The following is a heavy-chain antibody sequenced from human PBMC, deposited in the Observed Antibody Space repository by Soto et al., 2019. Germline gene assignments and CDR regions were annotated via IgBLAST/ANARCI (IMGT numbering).Heavy chain of an antibody. V-gene: IGHV1-3*01. CDR2: INGGNGNT. Sequence: ASVKVSCKASGYTFINYAIHWVRQAPGQRLEWMGWINGGNGNTEYSQRFQGRVTITRTLSASTAYMELSGLRSEDTAVYYCARVGGSTLDYRGQGTLVTVSS. J-gene: IGHJ4*02. CDR1: GYTFINYA. CDR3: ARVGGSTLDY. D-gene: IGHD3-10*01.